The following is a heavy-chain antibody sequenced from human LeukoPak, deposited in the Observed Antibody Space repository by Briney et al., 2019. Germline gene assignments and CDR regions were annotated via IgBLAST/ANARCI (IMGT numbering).Heavy chain of an antibody. J-gene: IGHJ4*02. Sequence: SETLSLTCTVSGGSISSSSYYWGWIRQPPGKGLEWIGNIFYTGSTYYNPSLKSRVTISVDTSKNQFSLKLSSVTAADTAVYYCARQRITMVRGVVITPTFFDYWGQGTLVTVSS. CDR1: GGSISSSSYY. CDR2: IFYTGST. V-gene: IGHV4-39*01. CDR3: ARQRITMVRGVVITPTFFDY. D-gene: IGHD3-10*01.